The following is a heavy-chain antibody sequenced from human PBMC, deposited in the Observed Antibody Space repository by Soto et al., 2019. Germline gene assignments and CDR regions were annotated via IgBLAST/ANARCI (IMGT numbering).Heavy chain of an antibody. CDR2: TYHSGST. CDR1: GGSISSGGYS. V-gene: IGHV4-30-2*01. J-gene: IGHJ6*02. D-gene: IGHD3-16*02. Sequence: SETLSLTCAVSGGSISSGGYSWSWIRQPPGKGLEWIGYTYHSGSTYYNPSLKSRVTISVDRSRNQFSLKLSSVTAADTAVYYCASARGVMVDYYYYYGMDVCGQGTTVTVSS. CDR3: ASARGVMVDYYYYYGMDV.